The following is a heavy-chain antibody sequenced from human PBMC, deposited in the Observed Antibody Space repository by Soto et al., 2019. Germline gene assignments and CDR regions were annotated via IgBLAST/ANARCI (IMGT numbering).Heavy chain of an antibody. D-gene: IGHD4-17*01. Sequence: QVQLQESGPGLVKPSETLSLTCTVSGGSISSYYWGWIRQPPGKGLEWIGYIYYSGSTYYNPSRKSRVTISVDTSKNQFSLKLSSVTAADTAVYYCARRYGRDFDYWGQGTLVTVSS. CDR1: GGSISSYY. CDR2: IYYSGST. V-gene: IGHV4-59*08. CDR3: ARRYGRDFDY. J-gene: IGHJ4*02.